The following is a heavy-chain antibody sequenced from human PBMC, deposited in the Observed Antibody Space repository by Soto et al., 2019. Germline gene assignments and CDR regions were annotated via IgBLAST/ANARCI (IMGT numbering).Heavy chain of an antibody. Sequence: GASVKVSCKASGYTFTSYAMHWVRQAPGQRLEWMGWINAGNGNTNYAQKFQGWVTMTRDTSISTAYMELSRLRSDDTAVYYCARGIFSATRGMDVWGQGTTVTVSS. CDR1: GYTFTSYA. J-gene: IGHJ6*02. CDR2: INAGNGNT. D-gene: IGHD2-15*01. CDR3: ARGIFSATRGMDV. V-gene: IGHV1-3*01.